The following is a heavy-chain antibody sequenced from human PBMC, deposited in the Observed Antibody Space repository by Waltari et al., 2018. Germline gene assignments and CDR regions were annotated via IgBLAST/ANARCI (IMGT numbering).Heavy chain of an antibody. CDR2: IHHTGTV. D-gene: IGHD2-8*02. Sequence: QVQLQESGPGLVRPSETLSLTCTVSRVSISPYYWSWIRQSPGNGLEWIGYIHHTGTVNYNPSLKTRATVTLETTHNQFSLRLNSLTDADTAIYYCARWSTVVSFWYFDIWGRGTRVSVSS. V-gene: IGHV4-59*01. CDR3: ARWSTVVSFWYFDI. CDR1: RVSISPYY. J-gene: IGHJ2*01.